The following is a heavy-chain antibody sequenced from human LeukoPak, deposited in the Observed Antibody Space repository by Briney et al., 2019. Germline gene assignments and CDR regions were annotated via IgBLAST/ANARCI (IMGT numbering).Heavy chain of an antibody. J-gene: IGHJ6*02. CDR2: IYYSGST. D-gene: IGHD6-13*01. CDR1: GGSISSYY. CDR3: ATQGGYSSSWYAFHYGMDV. V-gene: IGHV4-59*01. Sequence: SETLSLTCTVSGGSISSYYWSWIRQPPGKGLEWIGYIYYSGSTNYNPSLKSRVTISVDTSKNQFSLKPSSVTAADTAVYYCATQGGYSSSWYAFHYGMDVWGQGTTVTVSS.